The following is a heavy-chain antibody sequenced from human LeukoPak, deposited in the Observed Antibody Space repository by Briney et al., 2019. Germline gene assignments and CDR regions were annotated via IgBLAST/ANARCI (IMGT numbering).Heavy chain of an antibody. CDR2: ISGIGVST. Sequence: QPGGSLRLSCAASGFTLSSYAMSWVRQAPGKGLEWDSAISGIGVSTYYADSVKGWFTIFRDKSKNTLYRQMNSLRAEDTAVYYCAKVLGITMIVAIPWYDAFDIWGQGTMVTVSS. J-gene: IGHJ3*02. CDR3: AKVLGITMIVAIPWYDAFDI. CDR1: GFTLSSYA. V-gene: IGHV3-23*01. D-gene: IGHD3-22*01.